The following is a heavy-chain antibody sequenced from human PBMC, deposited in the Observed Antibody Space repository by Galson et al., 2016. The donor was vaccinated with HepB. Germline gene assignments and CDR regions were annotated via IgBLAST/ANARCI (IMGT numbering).Heavy chain of an antibody. CDR2: INSDTRVI. V-gene: IGHV3-48*02. Sequence: SLRLSCAASGYTFSNYGMTWVRQAPGKGLEWVSHINSDTRVISYADSVRGRFTISRDNAQNSLYLQMNSLSEEDTAFYYCVRDQDGDYDFDYWGQGTLVTVSS. CDR3: VRDQDGDYDFDY. D-gene: IGHD4-17*01. CDR1: GYTFSNYG. J-gene: IGHJ4*02.